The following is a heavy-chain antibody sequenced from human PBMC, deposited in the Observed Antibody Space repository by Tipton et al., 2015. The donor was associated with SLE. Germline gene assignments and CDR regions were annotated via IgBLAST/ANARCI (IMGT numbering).Heavy chain of an antibody. CDR1: GGSISNYY. CDR2: VYDIGIT. Sequence: TLSLTCIVSGGSISNYYWCWVRQPPGKGLEWIGYVYDIGITNYNPSLRDRATISVDTSKNQFSLNVRSVTAADTAVYYCAKEGDGYNNFGYWGQGTLVTVSS. D-gene: IGHD5-24*01. V-gene: IGHV4-59*12. CDR3: AKEGDGYNNFGY. J-gene: IGHJ4*02.